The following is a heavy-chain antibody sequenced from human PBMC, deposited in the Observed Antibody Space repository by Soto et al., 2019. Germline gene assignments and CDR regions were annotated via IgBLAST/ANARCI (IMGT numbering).Heavy chain of an antibody. Sequence: GGSLRLSCAASGFTFSSYSMNWVRQAPGKGLEWVSYISSSSSTIYYADSVKGRFTISRDNAKNTLYLQMNSLRAEDTAVYYCSKDRKSGSGWYWDYWGQGTLVTVSS. D-gene: IGHD6-19*01. V-gene: IGHV3-48*01. CDR2: ISSSSSTI. CDR3: SKDRKSGSGWYWDY. J-gene: IGHJ4*02. CDR1: GFTFSSYS.